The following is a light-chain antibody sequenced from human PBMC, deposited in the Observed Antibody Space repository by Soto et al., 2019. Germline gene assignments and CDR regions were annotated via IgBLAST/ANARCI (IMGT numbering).Light chain of an antibody. Sequence: EIVLTQSPATLSLSPGERATLSCRASQSVSKYLAWYQQKPGQAPRLLIHDASNRATGIPARFSGSGSGTDFTLTISSLEPEDFAVYYCQQRSNCPLTFGGGTKVEIK. V-gene: IGKV3-11*01. J-gene: IGKJ4*01. CDR2: DAS. CDR1: QSVSKY. CDR3: QQRSNCPLT.